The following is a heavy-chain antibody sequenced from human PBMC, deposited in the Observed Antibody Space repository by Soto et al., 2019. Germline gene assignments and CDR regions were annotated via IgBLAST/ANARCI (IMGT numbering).Heavy chain of an antibody. Sequence: ASVKVSCKASGYTFTSYAMHWVRQAPGQRLEWMGCINAGNGNTKYSQKFQGRVTITRDTSASTAYMELSSLRSEDTAVYYCARDFPPPAAALYYYYYYGMDVWGEGTTVTVSS. D-gene: IGHD6-13*01. V-gene: IGHV1-3*01. CDR2: INAGNGNT. J-gene: IGHJ6*04. CDR3: ARDFPPPAAALYYYYYYGMDV. CDR1: GYTFTSYA.